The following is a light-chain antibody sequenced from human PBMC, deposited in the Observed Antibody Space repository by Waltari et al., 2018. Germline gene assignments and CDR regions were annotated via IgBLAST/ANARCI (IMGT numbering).Light chain of an antibody. J-gene: IGLJ2*01. CDR3: SSYISSSTLEL. V-gene: IGLV2-14*03. CDR1: SSDVGAYTY. Sequence: QSALTQPASVSGSPGQSITISCTGTSSDVGAYTYLSWYQQHPSKAPKLIIFDVSNRPSGVSNRFSGSKSGNTASLTISGLQAEDEADYYCSSYISSSTLELFGGGTSLTVL. CDR2: DVS.